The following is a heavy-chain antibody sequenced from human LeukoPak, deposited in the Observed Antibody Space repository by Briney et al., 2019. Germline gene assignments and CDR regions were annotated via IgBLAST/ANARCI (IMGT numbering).Heavy chain of an antibody. D-gene: IGHD3-10*01. CDR2: IRSSRTT. V-gene: IGHV3-48*03. Sequence: GGSLRLSCVASGFTFSRYEMNWVPQAPGKGPEWLSYIRSSRTTYYADSVKGRFTTSRDNAKNSLYLQMNSLRAEDTAVYYCARDGLDGCSNFYYWGQGTLLTVSS. CDR1: GFTFSRYE. J-gene: IGHJ4*02. CDR3: ARDGLDGCSNFYY.